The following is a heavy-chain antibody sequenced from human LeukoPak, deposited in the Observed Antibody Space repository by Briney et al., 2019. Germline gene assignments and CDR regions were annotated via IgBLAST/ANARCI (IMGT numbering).Heavy chain of an antibody. CDR2: INSDADKT. CDR3: AREYYGILTGYYLDV. J-gene: IGHJ6*03. Sequence: GGSLRLSCAASGFTFRSYWMRWVRQAPGKGLVWVSRINSDADKTGYAEAVKGRFTISRDNAKKTLYLEMNSLRVEDTAVYYCAREYYGILTGYYLDVWGKGTTVTVSS. CDR1: GFTFRSYW. V-gene: IGHV3-74*01. D-gene: IGHD3-9*01.